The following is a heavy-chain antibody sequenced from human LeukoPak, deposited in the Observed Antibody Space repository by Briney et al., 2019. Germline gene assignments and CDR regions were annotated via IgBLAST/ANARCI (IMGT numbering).Heavy chain of an antibody. V-gene: IGHV1-2*02. CDR2: INPNSGDT. D-gene: IGHD1-14*01. CDR1: GYTFTAHY. CDR3: TRTTLFIYSWYMDV. J-gene: IGHJ6*03. Sequence: ASVTVSCKTSGYTFTAHYIHWVRQAPGQGLEWMGWINPNSGDTNYAQRFQGRVTMTRDTSINTAYLELSSLRSDDTAVYYCTRTTLFIYSWYMDVWGKGSTVTVSS.